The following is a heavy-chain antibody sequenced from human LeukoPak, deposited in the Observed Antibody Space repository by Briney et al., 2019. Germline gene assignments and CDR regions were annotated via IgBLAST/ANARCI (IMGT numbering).Heavy chain of an antibody. J-gene: IGHJ4*02. CDR2: INPNSGGT. Sequence: ASVKVSCQASGYSFTGYYMHWLRQAPGQGLECMGWINPNSGGTNYAQEFQGRVTMTRDTSISTAYMELSRLRSDDTAIYYCARGESTVTAYIANFGYWSQGTLVTVSS. V-gene: IGHV1-2*02. D-gene: IGHD4-17*01. CDR1: GYSFTGYY. CDR3: ARGESTVTAYIANFGY.